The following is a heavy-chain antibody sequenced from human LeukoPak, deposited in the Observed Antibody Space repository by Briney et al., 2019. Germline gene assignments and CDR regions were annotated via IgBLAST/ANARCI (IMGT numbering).Heavy chain of an antibody. CDR1: GFTFSSYS. CDR3: ARDSSSTLGY. J-gene: IGHJ4*02. Sequence: PGGSLRLSCAASGFTFSSYSMNWVRQAPGKGLEWVSYISSSSSTIYYADSVKGRFTISRDNAKNSLYLQMNSLRAEDTAVYYCARDSSSTLGYWGQGTLVTVSS. V-gene: IGHV3-48*01. D-gene: IGHD6-6*01. CDR2: ISSSSSTI.